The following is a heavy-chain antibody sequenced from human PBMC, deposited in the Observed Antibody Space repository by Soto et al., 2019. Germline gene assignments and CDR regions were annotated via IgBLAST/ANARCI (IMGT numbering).Heavy chain of an antibody. J-gene: IGHJ4*02. CDR3: AADRWPMYYYDSSGYSLDY. D-gene: IGHD3-22*01. CDR1: GFTFTSSA. V-gene: IGHV1-58*01. Sequence: ASVKVSCKASGFTFTSSAVQWVRQARGQRLEWIGWIVVGSGNTNYAQKFQERVTITRDMSTSTAYMELSSLRSEDTAVYYCAADRWPMYYYDSSGYSLDYWGQGTLVTVSS. CDR2: IVVGSGNT.